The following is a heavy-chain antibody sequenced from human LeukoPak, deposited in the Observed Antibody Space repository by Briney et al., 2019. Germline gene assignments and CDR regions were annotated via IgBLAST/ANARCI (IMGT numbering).Heavy chain of an antibody. J-gene: IGHJ6*03. CDR3: ARATRAAGFYYYYYYMDV. V-gene: IGHV4-4*07. Sequence: SETLSLTCTVSGGSIGSYYWSWIRQPAGKGLEWIGRIYTSGSTNYNPSLKSRVTMSVDTSKNQFSLKLSSVTAADTAVYYCARATRAAGFYYYYYYMDVWGKGTTVTVSS. CDR2: IYTSGST. CDR1: GGSIGSYY. D-gene: IGHD6-13*01.